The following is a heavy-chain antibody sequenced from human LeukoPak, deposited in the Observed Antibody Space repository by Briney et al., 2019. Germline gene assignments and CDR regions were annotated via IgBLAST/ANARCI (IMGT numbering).Heavy chain of an antibody. CDR2: VKGDGSST. D-gene: IGHD1-14*01. Sequence: GGSLRLSCAASGFTFRNHWMHWVRQAPGKGLVWVSRVKGDGSSTTYADSVKGRFTISRDNAKSTLYLQMNSLRGEDTAVYYCTRDAAGLDYWGQGTLVTVSS. J-gene: IGHJ4*02. CDR3: TRDAAGLDY. CDR1: GFTFRNHW. V-gene: IGHV3-74*01.